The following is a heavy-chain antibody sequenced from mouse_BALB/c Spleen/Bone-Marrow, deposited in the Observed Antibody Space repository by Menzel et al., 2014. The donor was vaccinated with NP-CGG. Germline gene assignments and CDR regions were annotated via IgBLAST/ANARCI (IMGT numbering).Heavy chain of an antibody. V-gene: IGHV2-9*02. CDR2: IWAGGGT. CDR3: ARDYYGSLYAMDY. Sequence: VHLVESGPGLVAPSQSLSITCTVSGFSLTSYGVHWVRQPPGKGLEWLGVIWAGGGTNYNSALMSRLSTSKDNPKSQVFLKMNSLQTEDTAMYYCARDYYGSLYAMDYWGQGTSVTVSS. D-gene: IGHD1-1*01. CDR1: GFSLTSYG. J-gene: IGHJ4*01.